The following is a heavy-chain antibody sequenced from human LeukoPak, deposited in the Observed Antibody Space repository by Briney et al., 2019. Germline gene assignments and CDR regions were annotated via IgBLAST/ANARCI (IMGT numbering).Heavy chain of an antibody. CDR2: IYYGGST. D-gene: IGHD5-12*01. CDR1: GGSIRSYY. Sequence: PSETLSLTCTVSGGSIRSYYWSWIRQPPGKGLEWIGYIYYGGSTNYNPSLKSRVTISVDTSKNQFSLKLSSVTAADTAVYYCARAYSGYGQIDYWGQGTLVTVSS. J-gene: IGHJ4*02. V-gene: IGHV4-59*01. CDR3: ARAYSGYGQIDY.